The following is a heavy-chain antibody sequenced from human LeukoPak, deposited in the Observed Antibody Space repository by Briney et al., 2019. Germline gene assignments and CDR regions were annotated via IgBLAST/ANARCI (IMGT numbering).Heavy chain of an antibody. J-gene: IGHJ4*02. CDR3: VTYGNNLYYFDY. CDR2: ISGSGDTT. D-gene: IGHD5-24*01. CDR1: GFTFSSYA. Sequence: PGGSLGLSCAASGFTFSSYAMNWVRQAPGKGLEWVSFISGSGDTTYYADSVKGRFTISRDSSKNTLYLQMNSLRAEDTAVYYCVTYGNNLYYFDYWGQGTLVTVSS. V-gene: IGHV3-23*01.